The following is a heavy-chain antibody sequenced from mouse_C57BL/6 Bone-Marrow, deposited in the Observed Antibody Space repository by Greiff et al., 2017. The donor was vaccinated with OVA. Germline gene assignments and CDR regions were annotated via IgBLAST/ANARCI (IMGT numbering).Heavy chain of an antibody. CDR2: IWGGGST. J-gene: IGHJ4*01. CDR1: GFSLTSYG. Sequence: VQLQQSGPGLVAPSPSLSITCTVSGFSLTSYGLHWVRQPPGTGLSWLGVIWGGGSTNYNSALMSRLSISKDNSNSQVFLKMNSLQTDDTAMYYCAKHIYYGAYYAMDYWGQGTSVTVSS. V-gene: IGHV2-9*01. D-gene: IGHD2-13*01. CDR3: AKHIYYGAYYAMDY.